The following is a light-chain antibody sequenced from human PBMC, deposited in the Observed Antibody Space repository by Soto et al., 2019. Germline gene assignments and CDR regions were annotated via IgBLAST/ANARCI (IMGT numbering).Light chain of an antibody. CDR3: QQRELT. Sequence: EIVLTQSPATLSLSPGERATLSCRASQSVSSYLAWYQQKPGQAPRLLIYDASNRATGIPARFSGSGSGTDFTLTISSLEPEDFAVSYCQQRELTFGGGTKVEIK. CDR1: QSVSSY. J-gene: IGKJ4*01. V-gene: IGKV3-11*01. CDR2: DAS.